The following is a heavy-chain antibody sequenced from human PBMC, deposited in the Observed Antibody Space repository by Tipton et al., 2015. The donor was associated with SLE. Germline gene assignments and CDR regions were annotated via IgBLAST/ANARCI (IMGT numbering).Heavy chain of an antibody. Sequence: TLSLTCTVSGGSISSSSYYWGWIRQPPGKGLEWIGGIYYSGSTYYNPSLKSRVTISVDTSKNQFSLKLSSVTAADTAVYYCARDISEVGATTPYDAFDIWGQGTMVTVSS. V-gene: IGHV4-39*07. CDR2: IYYSGST. CDR1: GGSISSSSYY. J-gene: IGHJ3*02. D-gene: IGHD1-26*01. CDR3: ARDISEVGATTPYDAFDI.